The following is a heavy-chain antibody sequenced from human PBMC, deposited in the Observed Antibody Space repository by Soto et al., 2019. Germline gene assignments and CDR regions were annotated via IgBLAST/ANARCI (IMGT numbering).Heavy chain of an antibody. J-gene: IGHJ6*02. D-gene: IGHD3-3*01. Sequence: GGSLRLSCAASGFTFSSYWMSWVRQAPGKGLEWVANIKQDGSEKYYVDSVKGRFTISRDNAKNSLYLQMNSLRAEDTAVYYCARGQSTYYDFWSGYYTGDYYYYGMDVWGQGTTVTVSS. CDR1: GFTFSSYW. V-gene: IGHV3-7*01. CDR2: IKQDGSEK. CDR3: ARGQSTYYDFWSGYYTGDYYYYGMDV.